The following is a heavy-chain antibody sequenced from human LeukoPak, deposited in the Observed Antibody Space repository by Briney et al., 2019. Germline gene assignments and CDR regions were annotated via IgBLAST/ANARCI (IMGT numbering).Heavy chain of an antibody. CDR2: IKQDGSEK. J-gene: IGHJ6*02. Sequence: GGSLRLSCAASGFTFSSYAMHWVRQAPGKGLEWVANIKQDGSEKYYVDSVKGRFTISRDNAKNSLYLQMNSLRAEDTALYYYAKDIGPIAVAGTLVGYYYGMDVWGQGTTVTVSS. CDR1: GFTFSSYA. D-gene: IGHD6-19*01. CDR3: AKDIGPIAVAGTLVGYYYGMDV. V-gene: IGHV3-7*03.